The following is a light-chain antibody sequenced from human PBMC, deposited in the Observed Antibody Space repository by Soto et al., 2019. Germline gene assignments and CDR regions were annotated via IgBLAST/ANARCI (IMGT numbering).Light chain of an antibody. Sequence: QSALTQPPSASGTPGQRVTISCSGSSSNIGSNTVNWYQQLPGTAPKLLIYSNNQRPSGVPDRFSGSKSGTSASLAISGLQSEEEADYYCAAWDDSLNGTVFGTGTEVTVL. CDR2: SNN. V-gene: IGLV1-44*01. J-gene: IGLJ1*01. CDR3: AAWDDSLNGTV. CDR1: SSNIGSNT.